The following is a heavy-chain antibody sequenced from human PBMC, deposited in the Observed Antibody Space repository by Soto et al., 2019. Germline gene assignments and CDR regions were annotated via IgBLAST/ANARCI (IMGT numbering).Heavy chain of an antibody. V-gene: IGHV3-30*18. J-gene: IGHJ4*02. CDR2: ISYDGSNK. Sequence: PGGSLRLSCAASGITFSSYGMHWVRQAPGKGLEWVAVISYDGSNKYYADSVKGRFTISRDNSKNTLYLQMNSLRAEDTAVYYCAKDHQPSGYDHPVDYWGQGTLVTVSS. CDR3: AKDHQPSGYDHPVDY. CDR1: GITFSSYG. D-gene: IGHD5-12*01.